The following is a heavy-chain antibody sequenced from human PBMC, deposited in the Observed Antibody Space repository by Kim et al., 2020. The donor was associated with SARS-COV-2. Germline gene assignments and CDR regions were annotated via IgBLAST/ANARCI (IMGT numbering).Heavy chain of an antibody. V-gene: IGHV3-48*02. CDR2: INTRSSTI. D-gene: IGHD1-26*01. J-gene: IGHJ4*02. Sequence: GGSLRLSCAASGFSLSRYDMNWVRQAPGKGLEWLLYINTRSSTIYYADSVRGRFTVSRDSAKDSLFLQMNSLREDDTAVYFCARGGTEDWTIYCFDLWGQKSRVTVSS. CDR3: ARGGTEDWTIYCFDL. CDR1: GFSLSRYD.